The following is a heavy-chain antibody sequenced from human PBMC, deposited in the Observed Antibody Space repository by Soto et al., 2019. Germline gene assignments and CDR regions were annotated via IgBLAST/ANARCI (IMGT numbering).Heavy chain of an antibody. V-gene: IGHV3-30*18. CDR3: AKDGDSGSYCYFYY. Sequence: QVQLVESGGGVVQPGGSLRLSCAASGFTFSSYGMHWVRQPPGKGLEWVALISFDGSNKYYADSVKGRFTISRDNSKNTLYLQMNSLRAEDTAVYYCAKDGDSGSYCYFYYWGQGTLVTDSS. CDR2: ISFDGSNK. J-gene: IGHJ4*02. CDR1: GFTFSSYG. D-gene: IGHD1-26*01.